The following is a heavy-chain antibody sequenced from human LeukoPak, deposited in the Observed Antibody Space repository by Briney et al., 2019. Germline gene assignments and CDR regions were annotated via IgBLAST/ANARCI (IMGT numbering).Heavy chain of an antibody. CDR2: IKQDGSEK. CDR3: AKAADYALFDP. J-gene: IGHJ5*02. CDR1: GFTFSSYW. D-gene: IGHD4-17*01. V-gene: IGHV3-7*01. Sequence: GGSLRLSCAASGFTFSSYWMSWVRQAPGKGLEWVANIKQDGSEKYYADSVKGRFTISRDNSKNTLYLQMNSLRAEDTAVYYCAKAADYALFDPWGQGTLVTVSS.